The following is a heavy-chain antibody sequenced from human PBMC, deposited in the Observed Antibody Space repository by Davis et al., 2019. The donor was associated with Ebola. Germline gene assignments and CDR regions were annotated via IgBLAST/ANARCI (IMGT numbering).Heavy chain of an antibody. D-gene: IGHD7-27*01. CDR3: ARLWGFWGMDV. CDR2: IYYSGST. CDR1: GGSTSSSSYY. J-gene: IGHJ6*02. Sequence: GSLRPSCTVSGGSTSSSSYYWGWIRQPPGKGLEWIGSIYYSGSTYYNPSLKSRVTISVHTSKNQFSLKLSSVTAADTAVYYCARLWGFWGMDVWGQGTTVTVSS. V-gene: IGHV4-39*01.